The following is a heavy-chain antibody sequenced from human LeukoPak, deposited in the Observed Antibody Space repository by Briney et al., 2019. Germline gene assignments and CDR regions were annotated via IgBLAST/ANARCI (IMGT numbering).Heavy chain of an antibody. CDR3: ARPKTYDYVWGSYRSNWFDP. V-gene: IGHV4-34*01. CDR1: GGSFSGYY. Sequence: SETLSLTCAVSGGSFSGYYWSWIRQPPGQGLEWIGEINHSGSTNYNPSLKSRVTISVDTSKNQFSLKLSSVTAADTAVYYCARPKTYDYVWGSYRSNWFDPWGQGTLVTVSS. J-gene: IGHJ5*02. D-gene: IGHD3-16*02. CDR2: INHSGST.